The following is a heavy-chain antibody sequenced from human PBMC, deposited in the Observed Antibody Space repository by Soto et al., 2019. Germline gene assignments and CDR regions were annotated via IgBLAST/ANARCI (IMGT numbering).Heavy chain of an antibody. Sequence: EAQLLESGGGLVQPGGSLRLSCAASGFTFSRYAMSWVRQDPGKGLEWVSTVTGGGHTTYNADSVNGRFTISRDNSKNTLYLQMNNLRAEDTAIYYCASSSGDLDVYGMDIWCPGTTVTVSS. CDR1: GFTFSRYA. D-gene: IGHD3-10*01. J-gene: IGHJ6*02. V-gene: IGHV3-23*01. CDR3: ASSSGDLDVYGMDI. CDR2: VTGGGHTT.